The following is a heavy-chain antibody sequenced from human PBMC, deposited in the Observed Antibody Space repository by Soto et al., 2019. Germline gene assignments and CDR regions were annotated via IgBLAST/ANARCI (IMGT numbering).Heavy chain of an antibody. CDR2: IYYSGST. CDR3: ARVSLAYYGMDV. Sequence: PSETLSLTCTVSGGSISSGDYYWSWIRQPPGKGLEWIGYIYYSGSTYYNPSLKSRVTISVDTSKNQFSLKLSSVTAADTAVYYCARVSLAYYGMDVWGQGTTVTAP. V-gene: IGHV4-30-4*01. J-gene: IGHJ6*02. CDR1: GGSISSGDYY.